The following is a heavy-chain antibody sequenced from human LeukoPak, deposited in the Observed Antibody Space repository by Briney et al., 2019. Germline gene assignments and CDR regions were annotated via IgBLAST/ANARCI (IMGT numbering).Heavy chain of an antibody. J-gene: IGHJ3*02. V-gene: IGHV4-4*07. D-gene: IGHD2-2*02. Sequence: SETLSLTCTVSGGSISIYYWNWIRQPAGKGLEWIGRIFTSGITNYNPSLKSRATMSVDTSKNQFSLNLTSVTAADTAVYYCARSRCYNCAFDIWGQGTMVTVSS. CDR3: ARSRCYNCAFDI. CDR1: GGSISIYY. CDR2: IFTSGIT.